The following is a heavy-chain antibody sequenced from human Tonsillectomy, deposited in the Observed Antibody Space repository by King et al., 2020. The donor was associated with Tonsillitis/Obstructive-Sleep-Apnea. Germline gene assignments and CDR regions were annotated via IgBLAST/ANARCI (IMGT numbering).Heavy chain of an antibody. CDR2: INPNSGAT. J-gene: IGHJ4*02. Sequence: VQLVESGAEVKKPGASVKVSCKASGYIFTGFYIHWVRQAPGQGLEWMGRINPNSGATNYAQKFQGRVTMTRDTSISTVYRELSRLRSDDTAVYYCAALSVAATGWGQGTLVTVSS. CDR3: AALSVAATG. V-gene: IGHV1-2*06. D-gene: IGHD6-19*01. CDR1: GYIFTGFY.